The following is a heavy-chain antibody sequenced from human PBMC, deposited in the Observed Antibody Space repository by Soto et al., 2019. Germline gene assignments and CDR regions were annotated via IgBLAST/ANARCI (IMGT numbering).Heavy chain of an antibody. D-gene: IGHD5-18*01. J-gene: IGHJ4*02. CDR3: ARSDSYGTFDY. CDR2: IRIKGNSYSQ. Sequence: EVQLVESGGGLVQPGGSLRLSCAASGFTFSDRYMDWLRHAPGKGLEWGGRIRIKGNSYSQEYAASVKGRFTISRYDSKSSLYLQMNSLKTEDTAVYYCARSDSYGTFDYWGQGTLVTVSS. V-gene: IGHV3-72*01. CDR1: GFTFSDRY.